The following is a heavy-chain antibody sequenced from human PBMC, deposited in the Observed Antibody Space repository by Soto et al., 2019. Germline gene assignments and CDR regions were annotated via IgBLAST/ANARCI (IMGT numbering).Heavy chain of an antibody. J-gene: IGHJ4*02. D-gene: IGHD5-12*01. CDR1: GYPFTSYG. CDR3: ARYHSGYEGIDY. V-gene: IGHV1-18*01. Sequence: QVQLVQSGVEVKKPGASVKVSCKASGYPFTSYGLSWVRQAPGQGLEWMGWISPYNNYTNYAQMLQGSVTMTTDTSTSTAYMELRSLRSDDTAVYYCARYHSGYEGIDYWGQGTLVTVSS. CDR2: ISPYNNYT.